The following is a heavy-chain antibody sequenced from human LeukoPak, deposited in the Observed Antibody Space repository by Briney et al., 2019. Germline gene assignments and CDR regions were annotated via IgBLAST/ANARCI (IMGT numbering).Heavy chain of an antibody. J-gene: IGHJ6*04. CDR3: AKSHIIRIVVKWCSYV. Sequence: GGSPRLSSAASGFTLSSYVMHGGRQAPGKGLEWVAFIRYDGSNKYYADSVKGRFTISRDNSKNTLYLQMNSLRAEDTAAYYCAKSHIIRIVVKWCSYVGRRGTTVTVSS. CDR2: IRYDGSNK. CDR1: GFTLSSYV. D-gene: IGHD3-10*01. V-gene: IGHV3-30*02.